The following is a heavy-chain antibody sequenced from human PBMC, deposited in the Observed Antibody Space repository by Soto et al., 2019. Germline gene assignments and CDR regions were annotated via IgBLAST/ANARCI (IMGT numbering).Heavy chain of an antibody. CDR3: ARGYDFVWASYRPFDI. D-gene: IGHD3-16*02. V-gene: IGHV4-61*01. CDR1: GGSVSSGNYY. J-gene: IGHJ3*02. Sequence: PSETLSLTCTVSGGSVSSGNYYWSWIRQPPGKGLEWIGYIYYSESAKHNPSLKSRVTISVDTSKNQFSLKLNSVTAADTAVYYCARGYDFVWASYRPFDIWGQGTMVTVSS. CDR2: IYYSESA.